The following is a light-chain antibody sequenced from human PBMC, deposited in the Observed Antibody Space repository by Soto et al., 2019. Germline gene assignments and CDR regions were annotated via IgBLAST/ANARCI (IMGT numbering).Light chain of an antibody. Sequence: EVGVTKSACTLCLFPGERATLSCRAIQIIASSYLAWYQQKPGQAPRLLIYGASTRATGIPARFSGSGSGTEFTLTISSLQSEDFAVYCCQPFNTWPSVTFAHGTRLEIK. V-gene: IGKV3-15*01. CDR2: GAS. CDR1: QIIASSY. CDR3: QPFNTWPSVT. J-gene: IGKJ5*01.